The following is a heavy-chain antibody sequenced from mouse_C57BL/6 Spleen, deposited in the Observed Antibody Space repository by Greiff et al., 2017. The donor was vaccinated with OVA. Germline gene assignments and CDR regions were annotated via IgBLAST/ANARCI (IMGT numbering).Heavy chain of an antibody. Sequence: EVQRVESGPELVKPGASVKISCKASGYSFTGYYMNWVKQSPEKSLEWIGEINPSTGGTTYNQKFKAKATLTVDKSSSTAYMQLKSLTSEDSAVYYCARSSYDYDWFAYWGQGTLVTVSA. J-gene: IGHJ3*01. V-gene: IGHV1-42*01. CDR1: GYSFTGYY. CDR3: ARSSYDYDWFAY. CDR2: INPSTGGT. D-gene: IGHD2-4*01.